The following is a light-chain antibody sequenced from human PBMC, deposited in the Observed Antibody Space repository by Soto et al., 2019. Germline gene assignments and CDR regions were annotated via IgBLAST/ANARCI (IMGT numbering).Light chain of an antibody. Sequence: EIVLTQSPATLSLSPGDRATLSCRASQSVTYNLAWYQQKPGQAPRLLIYDAANRATGIPARFSGSGSGTDFTLTIVSLEPEDSAIYYCQQRTIWPLTFGGGTKVDIK. CDR2: DAA. CDR1: QSVTYN. V-gene: IGKV3-11*01. J-gene: IGKJ4*01. CDR3: QQRTIWPLT.